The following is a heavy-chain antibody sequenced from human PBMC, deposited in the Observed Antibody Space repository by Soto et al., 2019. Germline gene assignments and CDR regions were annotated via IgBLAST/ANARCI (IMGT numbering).Heavy chain of an antibody. V-gene: IGHV1-18*01. D-gene: IGHD6-13*01. CDR3: ARLIAAAGDDAFDI. CDR2: ISAYNGNT. J-gene: IGHJ3*02. CDR1: GYTFSDYG. Sequence: EASVKVSCKASGYTFSDYGICWVRQAPGQGLEWMGWISAYNGNTNYAQKLQGRVTVTTDTSTSTAYMELRSLRSDDTAVYYCARLIAAAGDDAFDIWGQGTMVTVSS.